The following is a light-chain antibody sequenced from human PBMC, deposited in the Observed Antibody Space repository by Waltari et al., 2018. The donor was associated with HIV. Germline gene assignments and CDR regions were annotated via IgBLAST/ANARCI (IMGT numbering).Light chain of an antibody. CDR1: QDIRNF. CDR3: QHYDGLPIT. CDR2: DAS. J-gene: IGKJ3*01. Sequence: DVQITQSPSSLSASIGDSVPITCQASQDIRNFLNWYQQKAGKAPELLIHDASNLETGVPSRFSGSGSGTHFTLTISSLQPEDIATYFCQHYDGLPITFGPGTKLEVK. V-gene: IGKV1-33*01.